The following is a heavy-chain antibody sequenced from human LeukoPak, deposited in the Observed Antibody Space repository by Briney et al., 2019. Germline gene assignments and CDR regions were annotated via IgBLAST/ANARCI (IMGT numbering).Heavy chain of an antibody. CDR1: GFTFSSYW. J-gene: IGHJ4*02. D-gene: IGHD1-26*01. CDR2: IKSDGSST. Sequence: GGSLRLSCAASGFTFSSYWMHWIRQAPGKGLVWVSRIKSDGSSTNHADSVKGRFTISRDNAKNALYLQMNSLRAEDTAVYYCSRSPYLHYSGSYDYFDYWGQGTLVTVSS. V-gene: IGHV3-74*01. CDR3: SRSPYLHYSGSYDYFDY.